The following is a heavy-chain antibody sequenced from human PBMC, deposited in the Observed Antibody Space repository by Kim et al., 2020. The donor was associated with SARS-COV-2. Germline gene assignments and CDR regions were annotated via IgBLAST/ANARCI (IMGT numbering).Heavy chain of an antibody. CDR3: ARGRGPGLLSPLGY. CDR2: IDHSGIT. V-gene: IGHV4-34*01. CDR1: GGSFSGYY. J-gene: IGHJ4*02. D-gene: IGHD3-10*01. Sequence: SETLSLTCGVSGGSFSGYYWSWIRQSPGKGLQWIGEIDHSGITNYTPSLKGRVTISLDKSKNEFSLKITSVPAADSAVYYCARGRGPGLLSPLGYWGQGTLVTVSA.